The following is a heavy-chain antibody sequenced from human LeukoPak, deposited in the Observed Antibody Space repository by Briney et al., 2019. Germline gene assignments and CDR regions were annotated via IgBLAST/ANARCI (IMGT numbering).Heavy chain of an antibody. CDR3: ARDHDSLGY. D-gene: IGHD2-15*01. V-gene: IGHV3-11*01. Sequence: GGSLRLSCAASEFTFSDHYMSWIRQAPGRGLERVSYISDSGTTIYYADSVRGRFTISRGNAKNSLFLQMHRLRVEDTAVHYCARDHDSLGYWGQGTLVTVSS. J-gene: IGHJ4*02. CDR2: ISDSGTTI. CDR1: EFTFSDHY.